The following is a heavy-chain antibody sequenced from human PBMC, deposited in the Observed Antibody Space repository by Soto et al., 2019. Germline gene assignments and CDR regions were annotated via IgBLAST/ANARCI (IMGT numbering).Heavy chain of an antibody. V-gene: IGHV3-73*01. J-gene: IGHJ4*02. Sequence: VGSLRLSCADSGFTFSGSSVHWVRQASGKGLEWVGRIRNKVHSYATAYAASVRGRFTISRDDSKNTTFLQMKSLNTEDTAVYYCISHSPEDMKRTWGQGTLVTVSS. CDR2: IRNKVHSYAT. CDR3: ISHSPEDMKRT. D-gene: IGHD2-15*01. CDR1: GFTFSGSS.